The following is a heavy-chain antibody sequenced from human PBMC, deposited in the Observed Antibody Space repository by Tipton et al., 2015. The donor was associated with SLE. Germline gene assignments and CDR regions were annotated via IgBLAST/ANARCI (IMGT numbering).Heavy chain of an antibody. J-gene: IGHJ4*02. CDR3: AGRPKFYFDY. CDR1: GFSFDRYA. CDR2: ISRSTKDI. Sequence: SLRLSCAASGFSFDRYAMNWVRQAPGKGLEWVSYISRSTKDIYYADSVKGRFTISRDNAKNSLYLQMNSLRAEDTAVYYCAGRPKFYFDYWGQGTLVTVSS. V-gene: IGHV3-21*01.